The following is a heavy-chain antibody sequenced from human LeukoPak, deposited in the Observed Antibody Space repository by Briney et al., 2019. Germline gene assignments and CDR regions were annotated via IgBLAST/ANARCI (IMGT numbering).Heavy chain of an antibody. Sequence: GASVKVSCKASGGTFSSYAISWVRQAPGQGLEWMGGIIPIFGTANYAQKFQGRVTITADKSTSTAYMELRSLRSDDTAVYYCANTIGARLMYFDYWGQGTLVTVSS. CDR2: IIPIFGTA. CDR3: ANTIGARLMYFDY. J-gene: IGHJ4*02. D-gene: IGHD6-6*01. V-gene: IGHV1-69*06. CDR1: GGTFSSYA.